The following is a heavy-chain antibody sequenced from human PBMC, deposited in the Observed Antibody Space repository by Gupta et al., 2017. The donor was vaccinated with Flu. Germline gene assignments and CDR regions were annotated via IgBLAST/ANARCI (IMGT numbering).Heavy chain of an antibody. J-gene: IGHJ5*01. D-gene: IGHD1-26*01. CDR2: IIPIFGTA. Sequence: RQAPGQGLEWMGGIIPIFGTANYAQKFQDRVTITADESTSTAYMDLSSLTSEDTAVYYCARDWGSGTYGWFDSWGQGTLVTVSS. CDR3: ARDWGSGTYGWFDS. V-gene: IGHV1-69*01.